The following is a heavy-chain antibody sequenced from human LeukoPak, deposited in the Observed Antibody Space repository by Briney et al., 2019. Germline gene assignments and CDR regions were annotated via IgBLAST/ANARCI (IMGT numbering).Heavy chain of an antibody. CDR1: AFTLSNAR. CDR2: IESKSDVGTT. J-gene: IGHJ4*02. CDR3: NARLSGWVDY. Sequence: GGSLRLSCAASAFTLSNARMTWVRQAPGKGLEWVGRIESKSDVGTTDYAAPVKGRFTISRDDSKNTLYLQMNSLKPEDTGVYYCNARLSGWVDYWGQGTLVTVSS. V-gene: IGHV3-15*04. D-gene: IGHD6-19*01.